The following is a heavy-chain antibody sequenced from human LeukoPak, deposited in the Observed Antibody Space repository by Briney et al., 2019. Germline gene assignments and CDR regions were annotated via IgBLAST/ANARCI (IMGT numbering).Heavy chain of an antibody. D-gene: IGHD2-2*01. J-gene: IGHJ4*02. Sequence: PVRSLRLSCAASGFTFSNYGMHWVRQAPRKGLEWVSVIWYDGNNKYYGDSVKGRFTISRDNSKNTLYLQMNSLRAEDTAVYYCARDRWSSTSYNDYWGQGTLVTVSS. CDR1: GFTFSNYG. CDR3: ARDRWSSTSYNDY. V-gene: IGHV3-33*01. CDR2: IWYDGNNK.